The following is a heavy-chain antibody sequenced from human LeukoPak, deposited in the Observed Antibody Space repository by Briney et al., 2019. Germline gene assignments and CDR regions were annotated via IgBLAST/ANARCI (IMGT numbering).Heavy chain of an antibody. CDR1: GFTFSNYW. V-gene: IGHV3-7*03. CDR2: INLDGSQK. J-gene: IGHJ4*02. CDR3: ARENYYDSSGYCAFVDY. Sequence: HPGGSLRLSCAASGFTFSNYWMAWVRQAPGKGPEWVANINLDGSQKYYVDSVKGRFTISRDNAKNSLYLQMNSLRAEDTAVYYCARENYYDSSGYCAFVDYWGQGTLVTVSS. D-gene: IGHD3-22*01.